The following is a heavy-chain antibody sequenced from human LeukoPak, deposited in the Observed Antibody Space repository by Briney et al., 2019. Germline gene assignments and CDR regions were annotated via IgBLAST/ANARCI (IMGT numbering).Heavy chain of an antibody. CDR1: GFTFSSYW. CDR2: INSDGSST. D-gene: IGHD7-27*01. Sequence: GGSLRLSCAASGFTFSSYWMHWVRQAPGKGLVWVSRINSDGSSTSYADSVKGRFTISRDNAKNSLYLQMDSLRDEDTALYYCAGVRPGYYSDYWGQGTLVTVSS. V-gene: IGHV3-74*01. J-gene: IGHJ4*02. CDR3: AGVRPGYYSDY.